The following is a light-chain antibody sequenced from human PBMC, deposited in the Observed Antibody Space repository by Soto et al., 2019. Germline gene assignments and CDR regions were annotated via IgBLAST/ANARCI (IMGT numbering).Light chain of an antibody. Sequence: QSVLTQPPPVSGAPGQRGTISRTGSSSNIGAGYDVHWYQQLPETAPKLLIYGNNNRPSGVPDRFSGSKSGTSASLAITGLQAEDEADYYCQSYDSSLSGSNVFGTGTKVTVL. CDR3: QSYDSSLSGSNV. CDR2: GNN. CDR1: SSNIGAGYD. J-gene: IGLJ1*01. V-gene: IGLV1-40*01.